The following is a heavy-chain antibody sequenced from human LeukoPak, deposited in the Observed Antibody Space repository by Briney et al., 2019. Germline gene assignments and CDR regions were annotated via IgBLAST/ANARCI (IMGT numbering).Heavy chain of an antibody. J-gene: IGHJ5*02. CDR1: GGSISGYY. D-gene: IGHD6-13*01. V-gene: IGHV4-4*07. CDR2: IYNSESI. CDR3: ARDRSSSYTRGWFDP. Sequence: SETLSLTCTVSGGSISGYYWSWIRQPAGKGLEWIGRIYNSESINYNPSLKSRVTMSIDTSKNQFSLKLNSVTAADTAVYYCARDRSSSYTRGWFDPWGQGVLVTVSS.